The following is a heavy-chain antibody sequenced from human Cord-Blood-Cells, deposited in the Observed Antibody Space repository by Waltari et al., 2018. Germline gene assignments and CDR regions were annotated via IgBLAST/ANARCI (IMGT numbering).Heavy chain of an antibody. Sequence: EVQLVESGGGLIQPGGSLRLSCAASGFTVSSNYMSWVRQAPGKGVEWVSVIYSGGSTYYAESVKGRFTNPRDNSKNTLYLQMNSLRAEDTAVYYCARIWFGELPDYWGQGTLVTVSS. CDR1: GFTVSSNY. V-gene: IGHV3-53*01. CDR3: ARIWFGELPDY. CDR2: IYSGGST. D-gene: IGHD3-10*01. J-gene: IGHJ4*02.